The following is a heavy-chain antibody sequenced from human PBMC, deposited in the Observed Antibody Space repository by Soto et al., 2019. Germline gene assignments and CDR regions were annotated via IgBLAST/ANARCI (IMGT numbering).Heavy chain of an antibody. V-gene: IGHV4-59*01. Sequence: ETLSLTCTVSGGSIGSYHWSWVRQPPGKGLEWIASVYYTGTTNYNPSLGSRVTISIDAPENQISLKLTSVTAADTAFYYCARDTVLTGMFDFWGQGTLVTVSS. J-gene: IGHJ4*02. D-gene: IGHD4-17*01. CDR3: ARDTVLTGMFDF. CDR1: GGSIGSYH. CDR2: VYYTGTT.